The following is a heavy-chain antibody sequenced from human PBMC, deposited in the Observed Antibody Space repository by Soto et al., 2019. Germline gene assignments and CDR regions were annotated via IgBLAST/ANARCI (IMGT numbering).Heavy chain of an antibody. J-gene: IGHJ4*02. Sequence: GGSLRLSCAASGFTFSNYVMSWVRQAPTKGLEWVSFISGSGGSTFYAASVKGRFTISRDNSKNTLYLQMDSLRADDTAVYYCAKVGLSGYDQRLADFDYWGQGTLVTVSS. V-gene: IGHV3-23*01. CDR3: AKVGLSGYDQRLADFDY. CDR2: ISGSGGST. CDR1: GFTFSNYV. D-gene: IGHD5-12*01.